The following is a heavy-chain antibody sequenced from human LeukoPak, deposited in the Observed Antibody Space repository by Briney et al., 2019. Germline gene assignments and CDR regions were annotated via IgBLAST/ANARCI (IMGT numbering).Heavy chain of an antibody. V-gene: IGHV5-51*01. CDR2: IYPGDSDT. D-gene: IGHD3-22*01. CDR1: GYSFITYW. CDR3: ARQHSGYYFPPIDY. Sequence: GESLKISCKGPGYSFITYWIGWVRQMPGKGLECMRVIYPGDSDTRYSPSFQGQATISADKPISTAYLQWRSLKDTDTAMYYGARQHSGYYFPPIDYWGQGTLVTVSS. J-gene: IGHJ4*02.